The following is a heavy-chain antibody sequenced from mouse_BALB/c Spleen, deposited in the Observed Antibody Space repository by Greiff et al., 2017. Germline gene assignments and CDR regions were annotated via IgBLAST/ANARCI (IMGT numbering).Heavy chain of an antibody. J-gene: IGHJ2*01. D-gene: IGHD2-3*01. V-gene: IGHV14-3*02. Sequence: EVQRVESGAELVKPGASVKLSCTASGFNIKDTYMHWVKQRPEQGLEWIGRIDPANGNTKYDPKFQGKATITADTSSNTAYLQLSSLTSEDTAVYYCALYDGYYFDYWGQGTTLTVSS. CDR3: ALYDGYYFDY. CDR1: GFNIKDTY. CDR2: IDPANGNT.